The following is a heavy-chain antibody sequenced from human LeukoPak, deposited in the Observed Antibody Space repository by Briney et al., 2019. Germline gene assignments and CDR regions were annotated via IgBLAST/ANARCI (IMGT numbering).Heavy chain of an antibody. D-gene: IGHD3-3*01. CDR1: GYTFTSYG. CDR3: ARDITKITIFGVVISYYFDY. CDR2: ISAYNGNT. J-gene: IGHJ4*02. V-gene: IGHV1-18*01. Sequence: ASVKVSCKASGYTFTSYGISWVRQAPGQGLEWMGWISAYNGNTNYAQKLQGRVTMTTDTSTSTAYMELRSLRSDDTAVCYCARDITKITIFGVVISYYFDYWGQGTLVTVSS.